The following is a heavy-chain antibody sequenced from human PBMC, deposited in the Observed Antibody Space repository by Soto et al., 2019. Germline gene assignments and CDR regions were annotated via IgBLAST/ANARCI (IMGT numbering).Heavy chain of an antibody. V-gene: IGHV1-18*01. Sequence: ASVKVSCKVSGYTFTSYGISWVRQAPGQGLEWMGWISAYNGNTNYAQKLQGRVTMTTDTSTSTAYMELRSLRSDDTAVYYCARDYGDCSSTSCPFDYWGQGTLVTVSS. CDR1: GYTFTSYG. D-gene: IGHD2-2*01. J-gene: IGHJ4*02. CDR3: ARDYGDCSSTSCPFDY. CDR2: ISAYNGNT.